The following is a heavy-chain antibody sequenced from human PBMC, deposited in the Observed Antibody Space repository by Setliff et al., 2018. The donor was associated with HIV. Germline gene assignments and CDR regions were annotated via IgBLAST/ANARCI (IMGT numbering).Heavy chain of an antibody. Sequence: SVXVSCKASGGTSPTYSVNWVRQAPGQGLEWMGQIITVLHTTDYAQKFQGRVTITAYESTSTFNMELSSLTSEDTALYYCAGPRGDEAFDIWGQGTMVTVSS. D-gene: IGHD3-10*01. CDR3: AGPRGDEAFDI. CDR1: GGTSPTYS. J-gene: IGHJ3*02. CDR2: IITVLHTT. V-gene: IGHV1-69*11.